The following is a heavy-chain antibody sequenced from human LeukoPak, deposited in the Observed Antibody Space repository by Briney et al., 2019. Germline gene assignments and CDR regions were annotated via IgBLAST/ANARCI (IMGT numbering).Heavy chain of an antibody. CDR3: ARGLFYDSSGYTNLNY. J-gene: IGHJ4*02. D-gene: IGHD3-22*01. CDR1: GYTFTSHD. V-gene: IGHV1-8*01. CDR2: MNPNSGNT. Sequence: ASVKVSCKASGYTFTSHDINWVRQATGQGLEWMGWMNPNSGNTGYAQKFQGRVTMTRNTSISTAYMELSSLRSEDTAVYYCARGLFYDSSGYTNLNYWGQGTLVTVSS.